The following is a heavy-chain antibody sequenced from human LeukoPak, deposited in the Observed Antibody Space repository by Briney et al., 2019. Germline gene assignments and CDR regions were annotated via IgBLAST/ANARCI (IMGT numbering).Heavy chain of an antibody. CDR3: ARSVNSYGREYYFDY. D-gene: IGHD5-18*01. J-gene: IGHJ4*02. CDR1: GGSISSYY. CDR2: IYYSGST. V-gene: IGHV4-59*01. Sequence: SETLSLTCTVSGGSISSYYWSWIRQPPGKGLEWIGYIYYSGSTNYNPSLKSRVTISVDTSKNQFSLKLSSVTAADTAVYYCARSVNSYGREYYFDYWAREPWSPSPQ.